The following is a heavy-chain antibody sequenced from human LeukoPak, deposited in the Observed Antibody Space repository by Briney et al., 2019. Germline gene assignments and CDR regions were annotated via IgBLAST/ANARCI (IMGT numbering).Heavy chain of an antibody. D-gene: IGHD2-15*01. CDR1: GGSISSYY. Sequence: SETLSLTCTVSGGSISSYYWSWIRQPPGKGLEWIGYIYYSGSTNYNPSLKSRVTISVDTSKNQFSLKLSSVTAVDTAVYYCARARVVVAADDYFDYWGQGTLVTVSS. V-gene: IGHV4-59*01. CDR3: ARARVVVAADDYFDY. J-gene: IGHJ4*02. CDR2: IYYSGST.